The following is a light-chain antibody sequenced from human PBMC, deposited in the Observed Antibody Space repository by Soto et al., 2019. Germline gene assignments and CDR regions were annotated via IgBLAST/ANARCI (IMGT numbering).Light chain of an antibody. J-gene: IGKJ5*01. CDR1: QSVSRY. Sequence: EIVLTQSPATLSLSPGERATLSCRASQSVSRYLAWYQQKPGQAPLLLIYDASNRATGIPARFSGSGSGTDFTLTISSLEHEDFAIYYCQQRSNWPPITFGQGTRLEIK. V-gene: IGKV3-11*01. CDR2: DAS. CDR3: QQRSNWPPIT.